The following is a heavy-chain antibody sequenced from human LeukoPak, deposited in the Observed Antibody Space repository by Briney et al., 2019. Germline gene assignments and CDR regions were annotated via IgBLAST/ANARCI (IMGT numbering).Heavy chain of an antibody. J-gene: IGHJ5*02. CDR2: INPSGGST. CDR3: ARDVSSHDSSEGYSFDDDRNWFDP. Sequence: GASVKVSCKASGYTFTSYYMHWVRQAPGQGLEWMGIINPSGGSTSYAQKFQGRVTMTRDTSTSTVYMELSSLRSEDTAVYYCARDVSSHDSSEGYSFDDDRNWFDPWGQGTLVTVSS. D-gene: IGHD3-22*01. CDR1: GYTFTSYY. V-gene: IGHV1-46*01.